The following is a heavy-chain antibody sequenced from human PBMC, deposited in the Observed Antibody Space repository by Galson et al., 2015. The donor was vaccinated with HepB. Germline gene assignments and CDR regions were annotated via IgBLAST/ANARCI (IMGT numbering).Heavy chain of an antibody. V-gene: IGHV3-30-3*01. CDR2: ISYDGSNK. CDR1: GFTFSSYA. J-gene: IGHJ6*02. CDR3: ARDRLVVVTPYYYYGMDV. D-gene: IGHD3-22*01. Sequence: SLRLSCAASGFTFSSYAMHWVRQAPGKGLEWVAVISYDGSNKYYADSVKGRFTISRDNSKNTLYLQMNSLRAEDTAVYYCARDRLVVVTPYYYYGMDVWGQGTTVTVSS.